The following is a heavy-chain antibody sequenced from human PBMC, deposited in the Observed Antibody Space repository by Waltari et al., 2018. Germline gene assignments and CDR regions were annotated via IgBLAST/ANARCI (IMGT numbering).Heavy chain of an antibody. J-gene: IGHJ4*02. D-gene: IGHD3-10*01. V-gene: IGHV4-59*01. CDR3: ASAGGFGSGSTT. CDR1: GGSISSYY. CDR2: ISYSGNT. Sequence: QVQLQESGPGLVKPSETLSLTCFVSGGSISSYYWSWIRQPPGKGLEWIGYISYSGNTYYNPSLKSRVTIAVDTTKNQCSLSLGDVTAADTAVYYCASAGGFGSGSTTRGQGTLVTVSS.